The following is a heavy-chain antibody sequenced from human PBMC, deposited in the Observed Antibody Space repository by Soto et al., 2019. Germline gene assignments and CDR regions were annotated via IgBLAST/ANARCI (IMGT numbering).Heavy chain of an antibody. CDR3: AKDNGNLRLYDFWSGYYAH. CDR2: ISYDGSNK. Sequence: GGSLRLSCAASGFTFSSYGMHWVRQAPGKGLEWVAVISYDGSNKYYADSVKGRFTISRDNSKNTLYLQMNSLRAEDTAVYYCAKDNGNLRLYDFWSGYYAHWGQGTLVTVSS. J-gene: IGHJ4*02. V-gene: IGHV3-30*18. D-gene: IGHD3-3*01. CDR1: GFTFSSYG.